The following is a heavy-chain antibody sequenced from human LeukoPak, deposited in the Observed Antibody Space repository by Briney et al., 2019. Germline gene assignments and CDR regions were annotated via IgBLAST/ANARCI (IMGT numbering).Heavy chain of an antibody. V-gene: IGHV4-59*01. CDR1: GGSFSGYY. CDR3: ARASMRRRDGYNRHYEIDY. Sequence: SETLSLTCAVYGGSFSGYYWSWIRQSPGKALEWIGYVYYTDKTHYNPSLKSRVFISADTSQNQFSLRLSSVAAADTAVYYCARASMRRRDGYNRHYEIDYWGQGTLVTVSS. D-gene: IGHD5-24*01. CDR2: VYYTDKT. J-gene: IGHJ4*02.